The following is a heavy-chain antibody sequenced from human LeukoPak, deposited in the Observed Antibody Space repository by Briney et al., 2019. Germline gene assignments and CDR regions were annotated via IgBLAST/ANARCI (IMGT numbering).Heavy chain of an antibody. CDR2: VSTYNGNT. Sequence: ASVKVSCKASGYTFTSHGISWVRQATGQGLDWMGWVSTYNGNTNYVPKYQGRVTMTTDTSTSTAYMELRSLRSDDTAVYYGARDVDTATDQINDYGGQGTLVTVSS. CDR1: GYTFTSHG. V-gene: IGHV1-18*04. J-gene: IGHJ4*02. D-gene: IGHD5-18*01. CDR3: ARDVDTATDQINDY.